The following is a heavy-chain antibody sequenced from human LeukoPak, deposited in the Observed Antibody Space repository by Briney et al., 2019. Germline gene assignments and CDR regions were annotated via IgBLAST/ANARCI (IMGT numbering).Heavy chain of an antibody. CDR2: IIPIFGTA. CDR3: ARDPVPPGTLDY. CDR1: GGTFSSYA. J-gene: IGHJ4*02. Sequence: GASVKVSCKASGGTFSSYAISWVRQAPGQGLEWMGGIIPIFGTANYAQKFQGRVTITADESTSTAYMELSSLRSEDTAVYYCARDPVPPGTLDYWGQGTLVTVSS. V-gene: IGHV1-69*13. D-gene: IGHD3-10*01.